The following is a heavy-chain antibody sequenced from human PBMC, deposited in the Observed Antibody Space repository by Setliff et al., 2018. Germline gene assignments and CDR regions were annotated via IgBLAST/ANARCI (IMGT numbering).Heavy chain of an antibody. D-gene: IGHD3-10*02. CDR1: GFTFNFFW. J-gene: IGHJ4*02. V-gene: IGHV3-7*01. CDR2: INQDGSTP. CDR3: LGAGTCSY. Sequence: PGGSLRLSCAAPGFTFNFFWMSWVRQVPGKGLEWVANINQDGSTPFYVDSVRGRFTISRDNARNSLSLQMNSLRSDDTAVYYCLGAGTCSYWGQGTRVTVS.